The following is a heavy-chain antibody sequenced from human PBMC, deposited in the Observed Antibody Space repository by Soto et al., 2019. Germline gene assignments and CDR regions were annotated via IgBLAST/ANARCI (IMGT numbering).Heavy chain of an antibody. CDR3: AKNNYGIVSGYRIDYFDY. D-gene: IGHD3-9*01. CDR1: GYTFTGYY. V-gene: IGHV1-2*04. J-gene: IGHJ4*02. Sequence: ASVKVSCKASGYTFTGYYMHWVRQAPGQGLEWMGWINPNSGGTNYSQKFQGWVTMTRDTSISTAYMELSRLRSDDTAVYYCAKNNYGIVSGYRIDYFDYWGQGTLVTVSS. CDR2: INPNSGGT.